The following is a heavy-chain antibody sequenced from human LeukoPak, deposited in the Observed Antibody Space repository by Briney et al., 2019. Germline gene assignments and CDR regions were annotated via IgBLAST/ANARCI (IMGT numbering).Heavy chain of an antibody. CDR2: IIPIFGTA. D-gene: IGHD5-18*01. J-gene: IGHJ3*02. CDR1: GGTFSSYA. CDR3: ERKDTAMDPDGYGAFDI. V-gene: IGHV1-69*13. Sequence: SVKVSCKASGGTFSSYAISWVRQAPGQGLEWMGGIIPIFGTANYAQKFQGRVTITADESTSTAYMELSSLRSEDTAVYYCERKDTAMDPDGYGAFDIWGQGRMVTVSS.